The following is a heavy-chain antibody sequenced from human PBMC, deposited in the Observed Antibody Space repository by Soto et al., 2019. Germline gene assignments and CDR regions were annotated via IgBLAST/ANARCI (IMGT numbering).Heavy chain of an antibody. CDR1: GGSISGYY. CDR3: AAAPRS. V-gene: IGHV4-59*01. CDR2: IYYSGST. J-gene: IGHJ5*02. D-gene: IGHD2-15*01. Sequence: PSETLSLTCSVSGGSISGYYWSWIRQTPEKGLEWIGYIYYSGSTNYNPSLKSRVTMLIDMSKNQFSLKLTSVSAADTAVYYCAAAPRSWGQGILVTVSS.